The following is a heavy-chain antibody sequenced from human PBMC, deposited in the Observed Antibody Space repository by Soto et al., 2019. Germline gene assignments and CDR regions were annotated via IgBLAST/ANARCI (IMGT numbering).Heavy chain of an antibody. Sequence: GGSLRLSCAASGFTFSSYGMHWVRQAPGKGLVWVSRMNEDGGTTDYADSVKGRFTSSRDNAKNTLYLQMNSLRVEDTAVYYCASDLSGRADVWGQGTTVTVSS. CDR1: GFTFSSYG. CDR2: MNEDGGTT. D-gene: IGHD3-10*01. CDR3: ASDLSGRADV. V-gene: IGHV3-74*01. J-gene: IGHJ6*02.